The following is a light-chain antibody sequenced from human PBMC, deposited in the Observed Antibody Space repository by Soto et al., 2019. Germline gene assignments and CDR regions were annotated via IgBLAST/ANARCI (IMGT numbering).Light chain of an antibody. CDR2: SNN. J-gene: IGLJ3*02. V-gene: IGLV1-44*01. Sequence: QSVLTQPPSASGTPGQRVTISCSGSSSNIGSNTVNWYQQLPGTAPKLLIYSNNQRPSGVPDRLSGSKSGTSASLAISGLRSEDEADYYCAAWDDSLNGWVFGGGTKLTVL. CDR3: AAWDDSLNGWV. CDR1: SSNIGSNT.